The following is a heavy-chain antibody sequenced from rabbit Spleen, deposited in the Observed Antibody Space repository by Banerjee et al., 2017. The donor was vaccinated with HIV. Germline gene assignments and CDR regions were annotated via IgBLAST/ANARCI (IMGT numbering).Heavy chain of an antibody. CDR3: ARDLVAVIGWNFNL. Sequence: GQLEESGGGLVKPEGSLTLTCKASGVSLNDKDVMCWVRQAPGKGLEWISCIAGSSSGFTYSATWAKGRFTISRTSSTTVTLRMTSLTAADTATYFCARDLVAVIGWNFNLWGPGTLVTVS. D-gene: IGHD1-1*01. CDR1: GVSLNDKDV. V-gene: IGHV1S45*01. J-gene: IGHJ4*01. CDR2: IAGSSSGFT.